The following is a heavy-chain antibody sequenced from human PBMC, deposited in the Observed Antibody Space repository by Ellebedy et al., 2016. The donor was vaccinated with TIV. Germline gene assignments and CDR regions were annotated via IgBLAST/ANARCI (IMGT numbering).Heavy chain of an antibody. D-gene: IGHD2-15*01. J-gene: IGHJ3*02. CDR2: IYSTGST. CDR3: ANLGYCSGVNCFDSWAFDI. V-gene: IGHV4-59*01. Sequence: SETLSLTCTVSGGSISSYYWSWIRQPPGKGLEWIGQIYSTGSTNYNPSLTSRVTISIDTSKSQFSLRLSSVTAADTAVYYCANLGYCSGVNCFDSWAFDIWGQGTMVTVSS. CDR1: GGSISSYY.